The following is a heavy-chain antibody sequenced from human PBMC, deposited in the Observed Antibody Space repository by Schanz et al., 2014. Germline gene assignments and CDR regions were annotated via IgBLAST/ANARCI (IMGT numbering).Heavy chain of an antibody. CDR3: ARGGYSSGWYDRDIAHFDY. J-gene: IGHJ4*02. CDR1: GYTFTSYG. V-gene: IGHV1-18*01. CDR2: ISAYNGNT. Sequence: QVQLVQSGAEVKKPGASAKVSCKASGYTFTSYGINWVRQAPGQGLEWMGWISAYNGNTNYAQKLQGRVTMTTDTSTSTAYMELRSLRSDDTAVYYCARGGYSSGWYDRDIAHFDYSGQGTLVTVSS. D-gene: IGHD6-19*01.